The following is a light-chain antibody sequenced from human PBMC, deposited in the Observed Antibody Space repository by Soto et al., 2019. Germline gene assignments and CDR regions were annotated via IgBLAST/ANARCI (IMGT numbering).Light chain of an antibody. V-gene: IGKV3-15*01. CDR2: GAS. J-gene: IGKJ1*01. CDR1: QSVSSN. CDR3: QQYNNWWT. Sequence: EIVMTQSLATLSVSPGERATLSCRASQSVSSNLARYQQKPGQAPRLLIYGASTRATGIPARFSGSGSGTEFTLTISSLHSEDFAVYYCQQYNNWWTFGQGTKVDIK.